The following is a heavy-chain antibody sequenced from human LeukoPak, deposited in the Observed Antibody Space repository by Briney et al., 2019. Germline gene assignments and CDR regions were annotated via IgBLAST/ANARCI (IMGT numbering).Heavy chain of an antibody. CDR1: GLTVSSNY. V-gene: IGHV3-53*01. D-gene: IGHD2-2*01. J-gene: IGHJ3*02. Sequence: GGSLRLSCAASGLTVSSNYMSWVRQAPGKGLEWVSVIYSGGSTYYADSVKGRFTISRDNSKNTLYLQMNSLRAEDTAVYYCARGKLGYCSSTSCYLTGAFDIWGQGTMVTVSS. CDR2: IYSGGST. CDR3: ARGKLGYCSSTSCYLTGAFDI.